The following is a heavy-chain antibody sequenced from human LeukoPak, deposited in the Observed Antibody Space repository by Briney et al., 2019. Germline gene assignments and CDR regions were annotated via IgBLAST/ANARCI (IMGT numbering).Heavy chain of an antibody. Sequence: SGPTLVNPTQTLTLTCTFSGFSLSTSGMRVSWIRQPPGKALEWLARIDWDDDKFYSTSLKTRLTISKDTSKNQVVVTMTNMDPVDTATYYCARLNSGTYLDYWGQGTLVTVSS. CDR2: IDWDDDK. D-gene: IGHD1-26*01. CDR3: ARLNSGTYLDY. J-gene: IGHJ4*02. CDR1: GFSLSTSGMR. V-gene: IGHV2-70*04.